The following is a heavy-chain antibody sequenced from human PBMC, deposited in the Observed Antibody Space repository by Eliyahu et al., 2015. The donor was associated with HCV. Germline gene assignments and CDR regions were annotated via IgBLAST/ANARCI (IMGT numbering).Heavy chain of an antibody. V-gene: IGHV4-39*01. J-gene: IGHJ4*02. Sequence: QLQLQESGPGLVKPSETLSLTCTVSGGSISSSSYYWGWIRQPPGKGLEWIGSIYYSGSTYYNPSLKSRVTISVDTSKNQFSLKLSSVTAADTAVYYCARRMVRGVIKEIFDYWGQGTLVTVSS. CDR1: GGSISSSSYY. CDR2: IYYSGST. CDR3: ARRMVRGVIKEIFDY. D-gene: IGHD3-10*01.